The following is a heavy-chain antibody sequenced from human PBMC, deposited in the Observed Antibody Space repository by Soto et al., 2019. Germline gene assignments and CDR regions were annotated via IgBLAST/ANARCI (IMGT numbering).Heavy chain of an antibody. CDR2: IYYSGST. Sequence: SETLSLTCTVSGGSISSSSYYWGWIRQPPGKGLEWIGSIYYSGSTYYNPSLKSRVTISVDTSKNQFSLKLSSVTAADTAVYYCARLRRHSSSWYDFDYWGQGTLVTVSS. V-gene: IGHV4-39*01. D-gene: IGHD6-13*01. CDR3: ARLRRHSSSWYDFDY. J-gene: IGHJ4*02. CDR1: GGSISSSSYY.